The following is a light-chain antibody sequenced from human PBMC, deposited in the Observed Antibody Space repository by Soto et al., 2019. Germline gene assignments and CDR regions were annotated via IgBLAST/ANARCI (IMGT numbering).Light chain of an antibody. CDR3: QQYSSLSA. CDR1: QTIGSW. CDR2: KAS. J-gene: IGKJ3*01. Sequence: DIQMTQSPSTLSASVGDSVIITCRASQTIGSWLAWYQQKPGKVPKLLIHKASSLESGVSSRFSGSGSGTEFTLTIRSLQPDDFATYYCQQYSSLSAFGHGTKVDIK. V-gene: IGKV1-5*03.